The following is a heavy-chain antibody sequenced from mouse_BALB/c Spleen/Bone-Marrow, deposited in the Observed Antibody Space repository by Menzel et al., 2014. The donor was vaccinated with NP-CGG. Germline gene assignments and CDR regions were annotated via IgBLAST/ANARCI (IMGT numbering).Heavy chain of an antibody. Sequence: VKLQESGAELVKPGASVKSSCKASGYTFTSYYMYWVKQRPGQGLEWIGGINPSNGGTNFNEKFKSKATLTVDKSSSTAYMQLSSLTSEDSAVYYCTRGLRAWFAYWGQGTLVTVSA. CDR3: TRGLRAWFAY. D-gene: IGHD3-1*01. V-gene: IGHV1S81*02. CDR2: INPSNGGT. CDR1: GYTFTSYY. J-gene: IGHJ3*01.